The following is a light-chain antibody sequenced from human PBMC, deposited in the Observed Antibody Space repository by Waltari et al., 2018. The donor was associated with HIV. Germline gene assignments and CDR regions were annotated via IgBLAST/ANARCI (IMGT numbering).Light chain of an antibody. CDR1: VFPNHY. CDR2: TDK. V-gene: IGLV3-25*03. CDR3: SSTDSSGTVV. Sequence: SFELTQPLSLSVSPGQTARITCSGDVFPNHYVSWHRLKPGQAPINLIYTDKERPSGMAERISASTSGTTVTLTISGAQAEDEADYICSSTDSSGTVVFGGGTRLTVL. J-gene: IGLJ2*01.